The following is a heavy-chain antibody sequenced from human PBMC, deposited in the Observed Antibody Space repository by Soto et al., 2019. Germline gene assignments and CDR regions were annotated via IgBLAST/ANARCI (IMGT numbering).Heavy chain of an antibody. D-gene: IGHD3-22*01. V-gene: IGHV4-61*01. J-gene: IGHJ4*02. CDR1: GGSVSSGSYY. CDR2: IYYSGST. Sequence: PSETLSLTCTVSGGSVSSGSYYWSWIRQPPGKGLEWIGYIYYSGSTNHNPSLKSRVTISVDTSKNQFSLKLSSVTAADTAVYYCARDTNPRYYYDSSGFYEYWGQGTPVTVSS. CDR3: ARDTNPRYYYDSSGFYEY.